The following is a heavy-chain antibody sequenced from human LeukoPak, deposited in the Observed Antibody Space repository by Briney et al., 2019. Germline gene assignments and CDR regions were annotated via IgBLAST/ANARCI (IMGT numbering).Heavy chain of an antibody. J-gene: IGHJ4*02. CDR2: INPNNGNT. Sequence: ASVKVSCKTSGHTFTSYGISWVRQAPGQGLEWMGWINPNNGNTNYAEMFQGRVAMTTDTSTSTAYMELRSLRSDDTAVYYCARDLGLDGYIPPDYWGQGTLVTVSS. D-gene: IGHD5-24*01. CDR1: GHTFTSYG. V-gene: IGHV1-18*01. CDR3: ARDLGLDGYIPPDY.